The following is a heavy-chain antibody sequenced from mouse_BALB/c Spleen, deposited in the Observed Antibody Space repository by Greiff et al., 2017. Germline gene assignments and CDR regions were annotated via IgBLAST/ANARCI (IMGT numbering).Heavy chain of an antibody. CDR3: ASDGYYVGHFDY. D-gene: IGHD2-3*01. CDR2: ISSGSSTI. J-gene: IGHJ2*01. Sequence: EVQRVESGGGLVQPGGSRKLSCAASGFTFSSFGMHWVRQAPEKGLEWVAYISSGSSTIYYADTVKGRFTISRDNPKNTLFLQMTSLRSEDTAMYYCASDGYYVGHFDYWGQGTTLTVSS. V-gene: IGHV5-17*02. CDR1: GFTFSSFG.